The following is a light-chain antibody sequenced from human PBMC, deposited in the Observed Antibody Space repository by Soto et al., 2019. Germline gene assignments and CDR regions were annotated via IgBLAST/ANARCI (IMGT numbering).Light chain of an antibody. Sequence: EIVLTQSPGTLSLSPGERATLSCRASQSVSNNYLTWYQQKPGQAPRLLIYGASSRATGIPDRFSGYGSGPDFTLTISRLEPEDFAVYYCLQYGSSPRTFGQGTKVEIK. CDR1: QSVSNNY. J-gene: IGKJ1*01. V-gene: IGKV3-20*01. CDR2: GAS. CDR3: LQYGSSPRT.